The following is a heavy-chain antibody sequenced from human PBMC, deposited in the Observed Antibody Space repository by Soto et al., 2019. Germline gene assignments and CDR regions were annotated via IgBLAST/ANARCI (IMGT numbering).Heavy chain of an antibody. J-gene: IGHJ6*02. V-gene: IGHV4-31*03. CDR3: VRGRRFGYSIKYYYGMDV. D-gene: IGHD4-4*01. Sequence: QVQLQESGPGLVKPSQTLSLTCTVSGGSISSGGYYWSWIRQHPGKGLEWIGYIYDSGSTYYNPFLKSRVTISLDTSKNQFSLKLSSVTAADTAVYYCVRGRRFGYSIKYYYGMDVWGQGTTVTVSS. CDR2: IYDSGST. CDR1: GGSISSGGYY.